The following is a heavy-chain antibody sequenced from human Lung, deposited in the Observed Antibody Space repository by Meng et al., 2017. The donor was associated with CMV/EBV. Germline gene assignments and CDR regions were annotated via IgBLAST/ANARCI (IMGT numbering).Heavy chain of an antibody. D-gene: IGHD1-26*01. J-gene: IGHJ6*02. CDR2: IYSGDDST. Sequence: GESLKISCAASGFTFSTFAMSWVRQAPGKGLQWVSVIYSGDDSTYYADSVKGRFTISRDNSKNMLYLQMNSLRAEDSAVYFCAKGKWGGYYYYYGMDVWGRGTTVTVFS. CDR3: AKGKWGGYYYYYGMDV. CDR1: GFTFSTFA. V-gene: IGHV3-23*03.